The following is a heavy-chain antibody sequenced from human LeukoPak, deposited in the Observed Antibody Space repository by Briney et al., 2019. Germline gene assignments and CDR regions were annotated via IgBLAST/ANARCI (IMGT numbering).Heavy chain of an antibody. CDR1: GFTFSSYW. Sequence: GGSLRLSCAASGFTFSSYWIHWVRQAPGKGLVWVSRISPDGSITNYADSVQGRFTISRDNSKNTLFLQMNSLRVEDTAVYYCARGIDYWGRGTLVTVSS. V-gene: IGHV3-74*01. J-gene: IGHJ4*02. CDR2: ISPDGSIT. CDR3: ARGIDY.